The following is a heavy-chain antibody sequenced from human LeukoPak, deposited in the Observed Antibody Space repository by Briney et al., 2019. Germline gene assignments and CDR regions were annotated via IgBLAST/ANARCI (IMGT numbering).Heavy chain of an antibody. J-gene: IGHJ4*02. D-gene: IGHD6-13*01. V-gene: IGHV3-74*01. Sequence: PGGTLRLSCAASGFIFSRYWMHWVRQAPGKGLVWVSGINSDGSSTNYADSVKGRFTISRDNAKNTLYLQMNSLRAEDTAVYYCARGWVAAAGTIYWGQGTLVTVSS. CDR2: INSDGSST. CDR1: GFIFSRYW. CDR3: ARGWVAAAGTIY.